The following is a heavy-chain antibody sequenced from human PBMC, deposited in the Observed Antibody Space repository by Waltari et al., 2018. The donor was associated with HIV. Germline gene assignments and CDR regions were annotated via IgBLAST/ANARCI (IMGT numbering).Heavy chain of an antibody. J-gene: IGHJ2*01. CDR3: ARGPIAAAAHWYFDL. V-gene: IGHV1-46*01. CDR2: INPSGGST. CDR1: GYTFTSYY. D-gene: IGHD6-13*01. Sequence: QVQLVQSGAEVKKPGASVQVSCKASGYTFTSYYMHWVRPAPGQGLEWMGIINPSGGSTSYAQKFQGRVTMTRDTSTSTVYMELSSLRSEDTAVYYCARGPIAAAAHWYFDLWGRGTLVTVSS.